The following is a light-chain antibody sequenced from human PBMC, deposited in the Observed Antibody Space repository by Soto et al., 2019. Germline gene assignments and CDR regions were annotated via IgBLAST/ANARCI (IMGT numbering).Light chain of an antibody. Sequence: EIVVTQSPATLSVSPGERATLSSRASQSVSSSYLAWYQQKPGQAPRLLIYGASTRATGIPARFSGSGSGTEFTLTINSLQSEDFAVYYCQQYNNWPRTFGQGTKVDIK. V-gene: IGKV3-15*01. CDR1: QSVSSSY. CDR3: QQYNNWPRT. J-gene: IGKJ1*01. CDR2: GAS.